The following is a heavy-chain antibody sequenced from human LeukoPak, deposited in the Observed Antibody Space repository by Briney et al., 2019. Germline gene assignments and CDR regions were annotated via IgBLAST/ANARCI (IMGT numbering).Heavy chain of an antibody. J-gene: IGHJ4*02. Sequence: SETLSLTCAVSGYSISSGYYWGWIRQPPGKGLEWIGSIYHSGSTYYNPSLKSRVTISVDTSKNQFSLKLSSVTAADTAVYYCARQEAGYSSRGSPYYFDYWGQGTLVTVSS. CDR1: GYSISSGYY. CDR3: ARQEAGYSSRGSPYYFDY. CDR2: IYHSGST. D-gene: IGHD6-13*01. V-gene: IGHV4-38-2*01.